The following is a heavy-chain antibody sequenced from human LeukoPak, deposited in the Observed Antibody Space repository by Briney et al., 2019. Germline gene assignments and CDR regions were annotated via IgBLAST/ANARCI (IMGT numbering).Heavy chain of an antibody. V-gene: IGHV1-2*02. Sequence: ASVKVSCKASAYTFTRSYIHWVRQAPGLGLEWMGWINPNSGGTNYAQKFQGRVTMTRDTSSSTAYMELSGLTFDDTAVYYCARLKGSQHWGQGTLVTVSS. CDR3: ARLKGSQH. CDR2: INPNSGGT. J-gene: IGHJ1*01. CDR1: AYTFTRSY.